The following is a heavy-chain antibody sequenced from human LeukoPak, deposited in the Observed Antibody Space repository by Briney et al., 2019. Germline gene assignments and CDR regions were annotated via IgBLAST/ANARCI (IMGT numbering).Heavy chain of an antibody. Sequence: SETLSLTCTVSGGSISSYYWSWIRQTPGKGLEWIGYIYYSGSTNFNPSLKSRVTISVDTSKNQFSLKTSSVPAADTPVYFCARGGPPGYYYDYYMDVWGKGTTVTISS. CDR2: IYYSGST. CDR1: GGSISSYY. CDR3: ARGGPPGYYYDYYMDV. V-gene: IGHV4-59*01. J-gene: IGHJ6*03.